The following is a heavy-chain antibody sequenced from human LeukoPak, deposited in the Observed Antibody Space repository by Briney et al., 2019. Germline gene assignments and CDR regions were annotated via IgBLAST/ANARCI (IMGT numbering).Heavy chain of an antibody. D-gene: IGHD3-16*01. V-gene: IGHV4-39*07. CDR3: ASSQGGTQSPYY. CDR2: IYYSGST. J-gene: IGHJ4*02. Sequence: SETLSLTCTVSGGSISSSSYYWGWIRQPPGKGLAWIGSIYYSGSTYYNPSLKSRVTISVDTSKNQFSLKLSSVTAADTAVYYCASSQGGTQSPYYWGQGTLVTVSS. CDR1: GGSISSSSYY.